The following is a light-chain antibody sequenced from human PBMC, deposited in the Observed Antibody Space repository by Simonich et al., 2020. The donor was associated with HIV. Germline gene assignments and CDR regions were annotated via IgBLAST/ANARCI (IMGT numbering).Light chain of an antibody. CDR3: QQYYSTPPWT. V-gene: IGKV1-12*01. CDR2: AAS. Sequence: DIQITQSPSSVSASVGDRATITCRPSHVLSSCLAWYQQKPGKAPKLLIYAASRLQSGVPSRFSGSGSGTDYTLTISSLQPEDFASYYCQQYYSTPPWTFGQGTKVEIK. J-gene: IGKJ1*01. CDR1: HVLSSC.